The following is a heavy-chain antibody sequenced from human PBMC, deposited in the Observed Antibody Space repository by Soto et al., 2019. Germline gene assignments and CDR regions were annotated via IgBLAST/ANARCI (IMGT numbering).Heavy chain of an antibody. D-gene: IGHD3-10*01. CDR3: AHIPGSGQLLYSYYYYMDV. J-gene: IGHJ6*03. CDR2: IYWDDDK. Sequence: QITLKESGPTLVKPTQTLTLTCTFSGFSLTTSGEAVGWIRQPPGKALEWLALIYWDDDKRSSPSLKSRLTIHKDTYKNQVVLTMTNMDPVDTATYYCAHIPGSGQLLYSYYYYMDVWGKGTTVTVSS. CDR1: GFSLTTSGEA. V-gene: IGHV2-5*02.